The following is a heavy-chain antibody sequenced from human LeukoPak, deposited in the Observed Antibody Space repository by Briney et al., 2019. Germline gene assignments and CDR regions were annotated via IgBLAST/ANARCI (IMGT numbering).Heavy chain of an antibody. J-gene: IGHJ4*02. D-gene: IGHD6-19*01. CDR2: IIPIFGTA. Sequence: SVKVSCKASGGTFSSYAINWVRQAPGQGLEWMGGIIPIFGTANYAQKFQGRVTITTDESTSAAYMELSSLRSEDTAVYYCARGQWLESFDYWGQGTLVTVSS. CDR3: ARGQWLESFDY. CDR1: GGTFSSYA. V-gene: IGHV1-69*05.